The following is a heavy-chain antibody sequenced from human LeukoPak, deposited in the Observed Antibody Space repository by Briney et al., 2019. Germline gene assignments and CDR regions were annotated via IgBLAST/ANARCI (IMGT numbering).Heavy chain of an antibody. D-gene: IGHD3-16*01. Sequence: GASVKVSCKASGGTFSSYAISWVRQAPGQGLEWMGWISAYNGNTNYAQRLQGRVTMTTDTYTSTAYMELRSLRSDDTAVYYCARDSLGSMEYWGQGALVTVSS. V-gene: IGHV1-18*01. J-gene: IGHJ4*02. CDR2: ISAYNGNT. CDR1: GGTFSSYA. CDR3: ARDSLGSMEY.